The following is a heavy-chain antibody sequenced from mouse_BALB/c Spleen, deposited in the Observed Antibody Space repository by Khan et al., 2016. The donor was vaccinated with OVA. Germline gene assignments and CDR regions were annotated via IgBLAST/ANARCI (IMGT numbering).Heavy chain of an antibody. Sequence: EVELVESGGDLVKPGGSLKLSCAASGFTFSSYSMSWVRQTPDKRLEWVASISSGGDYTSYPDIVKGRFTISRDNAKNTLYLEMSSLKSEDTAMYYCASHLTGSFAYWGQGTLVTVSA. J-gene: IGHJ3*01. CDR1: GFTFSSYS. V-gene: IGHV5-6*01. CDR2: ISSGGDYT. CDR3: ASHLTGSFAY. D-gene: IGHD4-1*01.